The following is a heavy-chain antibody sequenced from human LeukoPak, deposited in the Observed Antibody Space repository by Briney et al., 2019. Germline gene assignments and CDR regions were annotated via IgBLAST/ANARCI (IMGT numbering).Heavy chain of an antibody. J-gene: IGHJ4*02. Sequence: GGSLRLSCAASGFTFSDFWMGWVRQAPGKGLEWVANINQGGSESYYVDSVKGRFTISRDNAKKSLFLQMNSLRAEDTAVYYCTKGRSTHYWGQGTLVTVST. CDR2: INQGGSES. CDR3: TKGRSTHY. CDR1: GFTFSDFW. V-gene: IGHV3-7*01. D-gene: IGHD2-2*01.